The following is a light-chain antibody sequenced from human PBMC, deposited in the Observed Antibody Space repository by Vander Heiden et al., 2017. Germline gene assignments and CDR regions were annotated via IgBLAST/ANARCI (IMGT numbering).Light chain of an antibody. CDR2: DVS. CDR3: SSYTSSTTVV. J-gene: IGLJ3*02. Sequence: QSALTQPASVSGSPGQSITISCTGTSSDIGTYNFVSWYQQPPGKAPKLMIYDVSVRPSGVSDRFSGSKSGNTASLTISGLQAEDEADYYCSSYTSSTTVVFGGGTTLTVL. V-gene: IGLV2-14*03. CDR1: SSDIGTYNF.